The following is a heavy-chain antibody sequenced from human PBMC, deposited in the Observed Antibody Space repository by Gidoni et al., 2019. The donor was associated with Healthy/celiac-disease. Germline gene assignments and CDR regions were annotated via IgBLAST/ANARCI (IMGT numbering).Heavy chain of an antibody. Sequence: SGYAISWVRQAPGQGLEWMGGIIPIFGTANYAQKFQVRVTITADESTSTAYMELSSLRSEDTAVYYCAREHCSGGSCYSIGAFDIWGQGTMVTVSS. CDR2: IIPIFGTA. CDR1: SGYA. J-gene: IGHJ3*02. V-gene: IGHV1-69*01. CDR3: AREHCSGGSCYSIGAFDI. D-gene: IGHD2-15*01.